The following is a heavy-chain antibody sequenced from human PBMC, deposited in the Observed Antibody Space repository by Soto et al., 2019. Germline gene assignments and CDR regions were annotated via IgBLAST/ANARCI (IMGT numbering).Heavy chain of an antibody. CDR3: ALLSRRYTFGLNSPFDF. D-gene: IGHD5-18*01. Sequence: PGGPLILSCAASGVSFYTYAVSWVRQTPGPGLEWVSTISDSGSSPFYADSVEGRLTISRDNSKSTVYLHMSSLRAEDTAVYFCALLSRRYTFGLNSPFDFWGQGTQVTVSS. CDR1: GVSFYTYA. J-gene: IGHJ4*02. CDR2: ISDSGSSP. V-gene: IGHV3-23*01.